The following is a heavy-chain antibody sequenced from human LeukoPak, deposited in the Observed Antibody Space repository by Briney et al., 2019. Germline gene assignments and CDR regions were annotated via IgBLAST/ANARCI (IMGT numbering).Heavy chain of an antibody. J-gene: IGHJ6*02. CDR3: ARLPLRLNYYYGMDV. CDR1: GYSFTSYW. CDR2: IYPGDSDT. V-gene: IGHV5-51*01. Sequence: GESLKISCKGSGYSFTSYWIGWVRQMPGKGLGWMGIIYPGDSDTRYSPSFQGQVTISADKSISTAYLQWSSLKASDTAMYYCARLPLRLNYYYGMDVWGQGTTVTVSS. D-gene: IGHD4-17*01.